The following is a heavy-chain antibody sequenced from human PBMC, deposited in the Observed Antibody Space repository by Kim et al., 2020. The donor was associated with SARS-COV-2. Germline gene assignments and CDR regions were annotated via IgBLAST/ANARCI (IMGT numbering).Heavy chain of an antibody. CDR2: INPNSGGT. Sequence: ASVKVSCKASGYTFTGYYMHWVRQAPGQGLEWMGWINPNSGGTNYAQKFQGRVTMTRDTSISTAYMELSRLRSDDTAVYYCARVTYYYDSSGLNSWFDPWGQGTLVTVSS. V-gene: IGHV1-2*02. D-gene: IGHD3-22*01. CDR3: ARVTYYYDSSGLNSWFDP. J-gene: IGHJ5*02. CDR1: GYTFTGYY.